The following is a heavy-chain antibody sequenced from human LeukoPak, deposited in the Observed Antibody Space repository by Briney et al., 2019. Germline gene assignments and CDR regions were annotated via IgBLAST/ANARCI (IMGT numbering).Heavy chain of an antibody. CDR2: ISSSSSYI. J-gene: IGHJ4*02. Sequence: PGRSLRLSCAASGFTFSSNSMNWVSQAPGKGLEWVSSISSSSSYIYYADSVKGRFTISRDNAKNSLYLQMNSLRAEDTAVYYCARDRVVAAAAHFDYWGQGTLVTVSS. V-gene: IGHV3-21*01. CDR3: ARDRVVAAAAHFDY. CDR1: GFTFSSNS. D-gene: IGHD6-13*01.